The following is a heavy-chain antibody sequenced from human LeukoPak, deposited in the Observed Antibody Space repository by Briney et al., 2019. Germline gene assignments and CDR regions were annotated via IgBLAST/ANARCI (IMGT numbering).Heavy chain of an antibody. J-gene: IGHJ4*02. CDR2: ISGSGGST. Sequence: GGSLRLSCAASGFTFSSYAMSWVRQAPGKGLEWVSAISGSGGSTYYADSVKGRFTISRDNSKNTLYLQMNSLRAEAAAVYYCAKEGVRYYYGSGSYFYFDYWGQGTLVTVSS. V-gene: IGHV3-23*01. CDR3: AKEGVRYYYGSGSYFYFDY. D-gene: IGHD3-10*01. CDR1: GFTFSSYA.